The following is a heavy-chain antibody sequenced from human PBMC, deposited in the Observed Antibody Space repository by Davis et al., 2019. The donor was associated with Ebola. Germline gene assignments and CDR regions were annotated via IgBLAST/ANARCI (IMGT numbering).Heavy chain of an antibody. CDR2: ISGSDGST. CDR1: GFTFSSYA. V-gene: IGHV3-23*01. Sequence: GGSLRLSCAGSGFTFSSYAMSWVRQAPGKGLEWVSTISGSDGSTYSADSVKGRFTISRDNSKNTLYLQMKSLRAEDTDVYYCAKRGERQWLPIEYWGQGTLVTVSS. D-gene: IGHD6-19*01. J-gene: IGHJ4*02. CDR3: AKRGERQWLPIEY.